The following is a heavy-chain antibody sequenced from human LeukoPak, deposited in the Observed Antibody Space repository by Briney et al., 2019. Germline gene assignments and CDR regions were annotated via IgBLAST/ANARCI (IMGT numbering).Heavy chain of an antibody. CDR1: GFTFSSYS. Sequence: GGSLRLSCAASGFTFSSYSMSWVRQAPGKGLEWVSTITTSDGNTYYADSVKGRFTVSRDNSKNTLFLQMNSLRAEDTAVYYCAKDGGLWVSAHWGDSWGRGTLVTVSS. CDR3: AKDGGLWVSAHWGDS. V-gene: IGHV3-23*01. D-gene: IGHD7-27*01. CDR2: ITTSDGNT. J-gene: IGHJ4*02.